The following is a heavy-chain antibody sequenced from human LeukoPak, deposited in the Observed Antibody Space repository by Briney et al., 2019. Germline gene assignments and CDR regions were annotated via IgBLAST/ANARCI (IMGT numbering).Heavy chain of an antibody. CDR2: ISAYNGNT. D-gene: IGHD5-18*01. Sequence: ASVKVSCKASGYTFTTYGISWVRQAPGQGLEWMGWISAYNGNTNYAQKLQGRVTMTTDTSTSTAYMELRSLRSDDTAVYFCARVGMVKGYFDYWGQGALVTVSS. CDR1: GYTFTTYG. V-gene: IGHV1-18*01. J-gene: IGHJ4*02. CDR3: ARVGMVKGYFDY.